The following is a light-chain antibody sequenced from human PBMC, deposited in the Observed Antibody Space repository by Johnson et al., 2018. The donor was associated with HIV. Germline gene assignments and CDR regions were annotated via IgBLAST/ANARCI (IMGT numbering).Light chain of an antibody. V-gene: IGLV1-51*02. CDR1: SSNIGNNY. Sequence: QSVLSQPPSVSAAPGQKVTISCSGSSSNIGNNYVSWYQQLPGTAPKLLIYKNDKRPSGIPDRFSGSKSGTSATLDITGLQTGDEADYYCGAWDSSLSAYVFGSGTKVTVL. CDR2: KND. J-gene: IGLJ1*01. CDR3: GAWDSSLSAYV.